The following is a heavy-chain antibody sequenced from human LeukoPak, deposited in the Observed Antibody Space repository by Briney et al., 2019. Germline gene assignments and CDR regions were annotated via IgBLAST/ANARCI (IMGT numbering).Heavy chain of an antibody. CDR2: IRSDASTK. J-gene: IGHJ3*02. V-gene: IGHV3-30*02. D-gene: IGHD3-9*01. CDR3: AVILTGSFRSGAFDI. CDR1: GFTFSNYG. Sequence: RGSLRLSCAASGFTFSNYGMHWVRQPPGEGLEWVAFIRSDASTKFYADSVKGRFTISRDNSKPTLYLQMNSLRADDTAVYYCAVILTGSFRSGAFDIWGQGTMVTVSS.